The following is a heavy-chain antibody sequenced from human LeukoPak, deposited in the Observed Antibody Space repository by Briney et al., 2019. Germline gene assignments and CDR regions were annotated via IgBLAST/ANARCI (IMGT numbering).Heavy chain of an antibody. CDR3: ARDNPIVVVPAAMAFDI. D-gene: IGHD2-2*01. CDR2: ISYDGSNK. Sequence: GGSLRLSCAASGFTFSSYAMHWVRQAPGKGLEWVAVISYDGSNKYYADSVKGRFTISRDNAKNSLYLQMNSLRAEDTAVYYCARDNPIVVVPAAMAFDIWGQGTMVTVSS. J-gene: IGHJ3*02. CDR1: GFTFSSYA. V-gene: IGHV3-30-3*01.